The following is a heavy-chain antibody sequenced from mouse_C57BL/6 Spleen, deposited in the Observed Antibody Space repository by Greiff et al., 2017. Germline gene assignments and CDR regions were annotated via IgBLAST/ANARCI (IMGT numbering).Heavy chain of an antibody. CDR1: GYSFTGYF. D-gene: IGHD1-1*01. J-gene: IGHJ2*01. CDR2: INPYNGDT. Sequence: VQLKESGPELVKPGDSVKISCKASGYSFTGYFMNWVMQSHGKSLEWIGRINPYNGDTFYNQKFKGKATLTVDKSASTAHMELRSLTSEDSAVYYCARDYYGSSYGDWGQGTTLTVSS. V-gene: IGHV1-20*01. CDR3: ARDYYGSSYGD.